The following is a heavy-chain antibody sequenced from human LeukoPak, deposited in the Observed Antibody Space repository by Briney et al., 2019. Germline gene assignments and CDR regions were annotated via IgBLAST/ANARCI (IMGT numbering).Heavy chain of an antibody. CDR2: IWYDGSNE. V-gene: IGHV3-33*06. CDR3: AKERAFGGVIVQDY. J-gene: IGHJ4*02. Sequence: GGSLRLSCAASGFTFSSYGMHWVRQAPGKGLEWVAVIWYDGSNEYYADSVKGRFTISRDNSKNTLYLQMNSLRAEDTAVYYCAKERAFGGVIVQDYWGQGTLVTVSS. CDR1: GFTFSSYG. D-gene: IGHD3-16*02.